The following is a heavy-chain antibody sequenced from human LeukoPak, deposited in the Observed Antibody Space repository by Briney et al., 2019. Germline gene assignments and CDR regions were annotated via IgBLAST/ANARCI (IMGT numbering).Heavy chain of an antibody. Sequence: ASETLSLTCTVSGGSISSSNYYWGWIRQPPGERLEWIGTIYYTGTTYYNPSLQSRVIISVDTSKNQFSLNLSSVTAPDTALYYCARTVGTHRFDYWGQGILVTVPS. CDR1: GGSISSSNYY. V-gene: IGHV4-39*01. D-gene: IGHD4-23*01. CDR3: ARTVGTHRFDY. J-gene: IGHJ4*02. CDR2: IYYTGTT.